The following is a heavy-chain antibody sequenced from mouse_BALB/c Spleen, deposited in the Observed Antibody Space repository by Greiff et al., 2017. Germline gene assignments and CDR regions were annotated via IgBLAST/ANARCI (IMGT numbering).Heavy chain of an antibody. CDR1: GYTFTSYW. CDR3: TRGGITTGGVFDY. J-gene: IGHJ2*01. D-gene: IGHD1-1*01. V-gene: IGHV1-69*02. Sequence: QVQLQQPGAELVRPGASVKLSCKASGYTFTSYWINWVKQRPGQGLEWIGNIYPSDSYTNYNQKFKDKATLTVDKSSSTAYMQLSSPTSEDSAVYYCTRGGITTGGVFDYWGQGTTLTVSS. CDR2: IYPSDSYT.